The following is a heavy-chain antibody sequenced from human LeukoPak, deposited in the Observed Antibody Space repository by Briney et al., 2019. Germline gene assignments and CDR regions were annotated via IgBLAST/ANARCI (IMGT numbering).Heavy chain of an antibody. D-gene: IGHD4-11*01. CDR2: INPNSGNT. V-gene: IGHV1-8*03. CDR3: ARAPWGAVTTSFDY. Sequence: ASVKVSCKASGGTFSSYAISWVRQAPGQGLEWMGWINPNSGNTGYAQKFQGRVTITRNTSISTAYMELSSLRSEDTAVYYCARAPWGAVTTSFDYWGQGTLVTVSS. CDR1: GGTFSSYA. J-gene: IGHJ4*02.